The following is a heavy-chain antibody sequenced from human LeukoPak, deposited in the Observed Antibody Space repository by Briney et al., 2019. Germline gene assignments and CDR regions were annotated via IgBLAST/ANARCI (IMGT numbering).Heavy chain of an antibody. CDR1: GFTVSSNY. V-gene: IGHV3-66*01. D-gene: IGHD1-26*01. CDR3: ARESGTYYFDY. Sequence: PGGSLRLSCAASGFTVSSNYMSWVRQAPGKGLEWVSVIYSGGSTYYADSVKGRFTISRDNSKNTLYLQMNSLRAEDTAVYYCARESGTYYFDYWGQGTLVTVSS. CDR2: IYSGGST. J-gene: IGHJ4*02.